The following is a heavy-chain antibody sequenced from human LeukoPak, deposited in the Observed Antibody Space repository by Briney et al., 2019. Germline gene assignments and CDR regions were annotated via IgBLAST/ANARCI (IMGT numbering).Heavy chain of an antibody. CDR1: GASISGFY. V-gene: IGHV4-4*09. CDR3: ARRRGYSSYYMDV. Sequence: PSETLSLTCIVSGASISGFYWSWIRQPPGKGLEWIGYIYTSGSTHSNPSLRSRVTISVDTSKNQFSLKLTSVTAADTAVYYCARRRGYSSYYMDVWGKGTTVTVSS. J-gene: IGHJ6*03. CDR2: IYTSGST.